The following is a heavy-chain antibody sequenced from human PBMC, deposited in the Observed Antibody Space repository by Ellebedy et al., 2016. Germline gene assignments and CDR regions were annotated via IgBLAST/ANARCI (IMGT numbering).Heavy chain of an antibody. CDR1: GFTFSSYW. D-gene: IGHD3-22*01. CDR2: ISSDGSST. V-gene: IGHV3-74*01. J-gene: IGHJ4*02. CDR3: AREHFYYDSSGYYYPGDY. Sequence: GESLKISCAASGFTFSSYWMHWVRQAPGKGLVWVSRISSDGSSTSYADSVKGRFTISRDNSKNTLYLQMNSLRAEDTAVYYCAREHFYYDSSGYYYPGDYWGQGTLVTVSS.